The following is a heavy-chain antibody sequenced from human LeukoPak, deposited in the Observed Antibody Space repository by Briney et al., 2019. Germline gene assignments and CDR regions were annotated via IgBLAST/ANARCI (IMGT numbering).Heavy chain of an antibody. Sequence: GGSLRLSCAASGFTFNSYVMSWVRQAPGKGLEWVSAINGGGGNTYYADSVKGRFTISRDNFKNTLYLQMNSLRAEDTAVYYCAKAPYSGSYYYFDYWGQGTLVTVSS. CDR1: GFTFNSYV. CDR2: INGGGGNT. V-gene: IGHV3-23*01. CDR3: AKAPYSGSYYYFDY. D-gene: IGHD1-26*01. J-gene: IGHJ4*02.